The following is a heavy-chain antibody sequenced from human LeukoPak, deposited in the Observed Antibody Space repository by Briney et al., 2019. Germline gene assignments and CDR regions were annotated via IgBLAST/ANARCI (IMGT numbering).Heavy chain of an antibody. J-gene: IGHJ4*02. CDR2: MNPNSGNT. CDR1: GYTFTSYD. CDR3: ARTLTKVVVAANY. Sequence: ASVKVSCKASGYTFTSYDINWVRQATGQGLEWMGWMNPNSGNTGYAQKFQGRVTMTRDMSTSTVYMELSSLRSEDTAVYYCARTLTKVVVAANYWGQGTLVTVSS. D-gene: IGHD2-15*01. V-gene: IGHV1-8*01.